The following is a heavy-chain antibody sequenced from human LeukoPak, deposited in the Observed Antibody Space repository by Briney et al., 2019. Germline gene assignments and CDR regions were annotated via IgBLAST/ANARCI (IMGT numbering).Heavy chain of an antibody. Sequence: SETLSLTCTVSGGSISSYYWSWIRQPPGKGLEWIGYIYYSGSTNYNPSLKSRVTISVDTSKNQFSLKLSSVTAADTAVYYCARVPGDSSGYYSDYWGQGTLVTVSS. CDR2: IYYSGST. J-gene: IGHJ4*02. V-gene: IGHV4-59*01. CDR3: ARVPGDSSGYYSDY. CDR1: GGSISSYY. D-gene: IGHD3-22*01.